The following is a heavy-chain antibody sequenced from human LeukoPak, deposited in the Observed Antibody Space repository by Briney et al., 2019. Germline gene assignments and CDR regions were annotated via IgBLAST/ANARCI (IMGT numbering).Heavy chain of an antibody. D-gene: IGHD6-13*01. V-gene: IGHV4-34*01. CDR1: GDSISNTAYY. J-gene: IGHJ4*02. CDR3: ARGLLNSSSWDSLEYFDY. CDR2: INHSGST. Sequence: PSETLSLTCTVSGDSISNTAYYWSWIRQPPGKGLEWIGEINHSGSTNYNPSLKSRVTISVDTSKNQFSLKLSSVTAADTAVYYCARGLLNSSSWDSLEYFDYWGQGTLVTVSS.